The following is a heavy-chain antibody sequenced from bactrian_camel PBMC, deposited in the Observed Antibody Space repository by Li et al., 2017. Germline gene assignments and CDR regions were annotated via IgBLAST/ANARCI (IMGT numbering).Heavy chain of an antibody. CDR1: GWNVGNNC. D-gene: IGHD4*01. J-gene: IGHJ6*01. CDR3: AADIQRYDSDHVYLPQPREYCQTQGADFDY. CDR2: IYTGTGHS. Sequence: HVQLVESGGGSVQAGGSLRLSCSVSGWNVGNNCIGWFRQASGKDRERVVTIYTGTGHSYYADSVKGRFTISQDNAKNTVYLQMNSLKPEDTADYYCAADIQRYDSDHVYLPQPREYCQTQGADFDYWGQGTQVTVS. V-gene: IGHV3S53*01.